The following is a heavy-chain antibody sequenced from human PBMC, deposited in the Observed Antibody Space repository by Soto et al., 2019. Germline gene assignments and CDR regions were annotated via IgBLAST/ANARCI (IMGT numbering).Heavy chain of an antibody. D-gene: IGHD5-12*01. J-gene: IGHJ4*02. CDR2: IHHSGST. CDR3: ARSSGYVPGGY. V-gene: IGHV4-38-2*01. Sequence: SATLSLPCAVSGYPISSGYYWGWIRQPPGKGLEWIGIIHHSGSTYYNPSLRSRITISVDTSKNQFSLKMPSVTAADTAVYYCARSSGYVPGGYWGQGILVTVSS. CDR1: GYPISSGYY.